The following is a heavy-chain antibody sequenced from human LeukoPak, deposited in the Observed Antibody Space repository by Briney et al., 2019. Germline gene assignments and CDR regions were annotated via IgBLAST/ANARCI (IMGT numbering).Heavy chain of an antibody. Sequence: GGSLRLSCAASGFTFSSYAMSWVRQAPGKGLEWVSAISGSGGSTYYADSMKGRFTISRDNSKNTLYLQMNSLRAEDTAVYYCAKEARNYDFWSGYLRYGMDVWGQGTTVTVSS. CDR1: GFTFSSYA. D-gene: IGHD3-3*01. CDR3: AKEARNYDFWSGYLRYGMDV. V-gene: IGHV3-23*01. CDR2: ISGSGGST. J-gene: IGHJ6*02.